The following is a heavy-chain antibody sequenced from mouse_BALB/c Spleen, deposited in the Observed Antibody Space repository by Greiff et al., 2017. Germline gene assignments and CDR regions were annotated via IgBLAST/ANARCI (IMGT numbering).Heavy chain of an antibody. D-gene: IGHD2-2*01. J-gene: IGHJ2*01. CDR1: GFDFSRYW. CDR3: ASGDYGYDGNYFDY. Sequence: EVQLQQSGGGLVQPGGSLKLSCAASGFDFSRYWMSWVRQAPGKGLEWIGEINPDSSTINYTPSLKDKFIISRDNAKNTLYLQMSKVRSEDTALYYCASGDYGYDGNYFDYWGQGTTLTVSS. V-gene: IGHV4-1*02. CDR2: INPDSSTI.